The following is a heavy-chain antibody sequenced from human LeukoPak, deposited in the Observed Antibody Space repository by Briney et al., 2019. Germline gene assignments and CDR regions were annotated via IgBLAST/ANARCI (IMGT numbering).Heavy chain of an antibody. J-gene: IGHJ4*02. CDR2: VSSDGGST. V-gene: IGHV3-64D*09. CDR3: VKAILFGSVSYYAD. CDR1: GFTFSNFP. Sequence: GGSLRLSCSASGFTFSNFPMHWVRQAPGKRPEYVSAVSSDGGSTYYADSVRGRFTISRDNSKNTLSLQMGSLRAEDTAMYYCVKAILFGSVSYYADWGQGTLVTVSS. D-gene: IGHD3-22*01.